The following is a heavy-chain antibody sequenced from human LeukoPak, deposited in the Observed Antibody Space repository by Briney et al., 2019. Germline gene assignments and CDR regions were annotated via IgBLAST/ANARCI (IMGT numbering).Heavy chain of an antibody. D-gene: IGHD3-16*01. Sequence: KPGGSLRLSCAASGITFSDDYMGWIRQAPGKGLEWVSYTSSSDNAMYYADSVKGRFTVSRDGAKNSLYLQMNSLRAEDTAVYYCARLLWGGPEGDYYFDYWGQGTSVTVSS. CDR3: ARLLWGGPEGDYYFDY. CDR1: GITFSDDY. V-gene: IGHV3-11*01. J-gene: IGHJ4*02. CDR2: TSSSDNAM.